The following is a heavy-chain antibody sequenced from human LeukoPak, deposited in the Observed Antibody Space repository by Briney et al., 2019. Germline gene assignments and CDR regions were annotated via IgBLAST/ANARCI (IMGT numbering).Heavy chain of an antibody. Sequence: GGSLRLSCAASGFTFSSYSMNWVRQAPGKGLEWVSYISGSSSTMYYADSVKGRFTISRDNSKNTLYLQMNSLRAEDTAVYYCAKDSKLAYDFWSGYNFDYWGQGTLVTVSS. V-gene: IGHV3-48*01. CDR1: GFTFSSYS. CDR3: AKDSKLAYDFWSGYNFDY. CDR2: ISGSSSTM. J-gene: IGHJ4*02. D-gene: IGHD3-3*01.